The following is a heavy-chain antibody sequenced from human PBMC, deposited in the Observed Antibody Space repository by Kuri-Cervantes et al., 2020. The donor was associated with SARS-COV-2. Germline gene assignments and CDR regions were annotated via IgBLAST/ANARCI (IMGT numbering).Heavy chain of an antibody. CDR2: INHSGST. D-gene: IGHD3-22*01. V-gene: IGHV4-34*01. CDR3: ASGYYYDSNGPVLRYYFDY. Sequence: SETLSLTCAVYGGSFSGYYWSWIRQPPGKGLEWIGEINHSGSTNYNPSLKSRVTISVDTSKNQFSLKLSSVTAADTAVYYCASGYYYDSNGPVLRYYFDYWGQGTLVTVSS. CDR1: GGSFSGYY. J-gene: IGHJ4*02.